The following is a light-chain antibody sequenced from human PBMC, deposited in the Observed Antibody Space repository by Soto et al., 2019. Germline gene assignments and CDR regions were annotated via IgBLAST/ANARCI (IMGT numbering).Light chain of an antibody. CDR3: QQLNSYVET. CDR2: AAS. Sequence: DIQLTQSPSFLSASVGDRDTITCRASQGISSYLAWYQQKPGKAPKLLIYAASTLQSGVPSRFSGSGSGTEFTLTISSLQPEDFATYYCQQLNSYVETFGQGTKLEIK. J-gene: IGKJ2*01. CDR1: QGISSY. V-gene: IGKV1-9*01.